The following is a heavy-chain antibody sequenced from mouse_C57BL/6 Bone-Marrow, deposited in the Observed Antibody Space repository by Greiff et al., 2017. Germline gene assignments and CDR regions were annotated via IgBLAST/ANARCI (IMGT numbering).Heavy chain of an antibody. Sequence: QVQLQQPGAELVMPGASVKLSCKASGYTFTSYWMHWVKQRPGQGLEWIGEIDPSYSYTNYNQKFKGKSTLTVDQSSSTAYMQLSSLTSEDSAVYYCARSGPNWYFDVWGTGTTVTVSS. J-gene: IGHJ1*03. CDR1: GYTFTSYW. CDR2: IDPSYSYT. CDR3: ARSGPNWYFDV. V-gene: IGHV1-69*01.